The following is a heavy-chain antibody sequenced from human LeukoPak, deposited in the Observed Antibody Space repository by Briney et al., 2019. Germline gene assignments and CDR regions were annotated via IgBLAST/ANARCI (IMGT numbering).Heavy chain of an antibody. CDR2: IIPILGIA. CDR3: ARDALLFGSSTSLAKSWFDP. CDR1: GCTFISYA. J-gene: IGHJ5*02. D-gene: IGHD2-2*01. Sequence: ASVKVSCKASGCTFISYAISWVRQAPGQGLEWMGRIIPILGIANYTQKFQGRVTITADKSTSTAYMELSSLRSEDTAVYYCARDALLFGSSTSLAKSWFDPWGQGTLVTVSS. V-gene: IGHV1-69*04.